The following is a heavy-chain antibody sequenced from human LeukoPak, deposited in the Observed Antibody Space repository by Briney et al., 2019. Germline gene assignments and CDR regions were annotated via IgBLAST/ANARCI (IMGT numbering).Heavy chain of an antibody. CDR2: INHSGST. CDR1: GGSFSGYY. D-gene: IGHD2-15*01. V-gene: IGHV4-34*01. CDR3: ARGVWVVVVAATNDAFDI. Sequence: SETLSLTCAVYGGSFSGYYWSWIRQPPGEGLEWIGEINHSGSTNYNPSLKSRVTISVDTSKNQFSLKLSSVTAADTAVYYCARGVWVVVVAATNDAFDIWGQGTMVTVSS. J-gene: IGHJ3*02.